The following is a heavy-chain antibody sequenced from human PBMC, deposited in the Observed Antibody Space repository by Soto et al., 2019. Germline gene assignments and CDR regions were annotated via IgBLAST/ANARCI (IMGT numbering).Heavy chain of an antibody. Sequence: AAVKVSCKACGCTFTSYGISWVRQAPGQGLEWMGWISAYNGNTNYAQKLQGRVTMTTDASTSTAYMELRSLRSDDTAVYYCARGSNVGATAFDPWGQGTLVTVSS. CDR3: ARGSNVGATAFDP. J-gene: IGHJ5*02. V-gene: IGHV1-18*01. CDR1: GCTFTSYG. D-gene: IGHD1-26*01. CDR2: ISAYNGNT.